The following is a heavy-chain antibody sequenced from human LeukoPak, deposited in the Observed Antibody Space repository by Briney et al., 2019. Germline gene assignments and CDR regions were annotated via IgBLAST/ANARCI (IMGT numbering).Heavy chain of an antibody. Sequence: SETLSLTCTVSGGSISSYYWSWIRQPPGKGLEWIGYIYYSGSTNYNPSLKSRVTISVDTSKNQFSLKLSSVTAADTAVYYCARDPQSSGSGTEWGQGTLVTVSS. CDR3: ARDPQSSGSGTE. J-gene: IGHJ4*02. D-gene: IGHD3-22*01. V-gene: IGHV4-59*01. CDR1: GGSISSYY. CDR2: IYYSGST.